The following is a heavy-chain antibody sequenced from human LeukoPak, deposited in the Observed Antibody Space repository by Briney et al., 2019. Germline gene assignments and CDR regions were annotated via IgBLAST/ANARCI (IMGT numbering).Heavy chain of an antibody. CDR1: GFTFSSYA. CDR3: ARGAVVTHYYYYGMDV. Sequence: GRALRLSCAASGFTFSSYAMHWVRQAPGKGLEGVAVISYDGSNKYYADSVKGRFTISRDNSKNTLYLQMNSLRAEDTAVYYCARGAVVTHYYYYGMDVWGQGTTVTVSS. J-gene: IGHJ6*02. V-gene: IGHV3-30*04. CDR2: ISYDGSNK. D-gene: IGHD4-23*01.